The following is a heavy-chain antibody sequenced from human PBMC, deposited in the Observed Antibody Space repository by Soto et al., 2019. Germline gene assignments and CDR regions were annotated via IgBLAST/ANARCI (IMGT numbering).Heavy chain of an antibody. V-gene: IGHV3-23*01. CDR1: GLIFGNHG. CDR2: INANAIDT. D-gene: IGHD2-8*01. CDR3: VSRVSADFDV. J-gene: IGHJ4*02. Sequence: GGSLRLSCAASGLIFGNHGMTWVRQAPGRALEWVSTINANAIDTHYADSVKGRFTISRDNSKSTLDLQMNSLRAEDTAIYYCVSRVSADFDVLGPGTLVTVSS.